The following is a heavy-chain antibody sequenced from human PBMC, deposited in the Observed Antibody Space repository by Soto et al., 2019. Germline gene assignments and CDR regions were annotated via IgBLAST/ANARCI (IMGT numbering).Heavy chain of an antibody. CDR1: GGSISTGDYY. Sequence: SETLSLTCTVSGGSISTGDYYWSWIRQPPGKGLEWIGYIYYSGSTYYTPSLKSRLTISVDTSKNQFSLNLSSVTAADTAVYYCAREGAMAPGVFDYWGQGTLVTVSS. CDR3: AREGAMAPGVFDY. V-gene: IGHV4-30-4*01. J-gene: IGHJ4*02. D-gene: IGHD1-26*01. CDR2: IYYSGST.